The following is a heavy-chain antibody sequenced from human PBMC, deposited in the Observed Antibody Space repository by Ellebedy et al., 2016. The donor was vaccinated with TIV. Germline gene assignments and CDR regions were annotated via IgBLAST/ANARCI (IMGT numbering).Heavy chain of an antibody. Sequence: ASVKVSXXASGYTFTSYDINWVRQATGQGLEWMGWMNPNSGNTGYAQKFQGRVTMTRNTSISTAYMELSSLRSEDTAVYYCARVRPGYYRSSWFDPWGQGTLVTVSS. D-gene: IGHD3-9*01. CDR2: MNPNSGNT. CDR3: ARVRPGYYRSSWFDP. J-gene: IGHJ5*02. CDR1: GYTFTSYD. V-gene: IGHV1-8*01.